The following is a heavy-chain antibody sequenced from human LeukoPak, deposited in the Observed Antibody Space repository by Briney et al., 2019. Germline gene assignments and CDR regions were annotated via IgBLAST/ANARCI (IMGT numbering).Heavy chain of an antibody. J-gene: IGHJ4*02. V-gene: IGHV3-30-3*01. Sequence: GRSLRLSCAASGFTFSSYAMHWVRQAPGKGLEWVAVISYDGSNKYYADSVKGRFTISRDNSKNTLYLQMNSLRAEDTAVYYCASDGGYGDPYFDYWGQGTLVTVSS. CDR3: ASDGGYGDPYFDY. CDR2: ISYDGSNK. D-gene: IGHD4-17*01. CDR1: GFTFSSYA.